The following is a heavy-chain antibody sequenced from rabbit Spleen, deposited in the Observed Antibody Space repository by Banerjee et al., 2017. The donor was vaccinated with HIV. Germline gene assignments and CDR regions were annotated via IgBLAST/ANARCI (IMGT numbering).Heavy chain of an antibody. D-gene: IGHD8-1*01. J-gene: IGHJ4*01. V-gene: IGHV1S47*01. CDR1: GFDLSSYG. CDR3: ARDGAGGSYFAL. CDR2: IDPVFGAT. Sequence: QEKLVESGGGLVQPGGSLKLSCKASGFDLSSYGVSWVRQAPGKGLEWIGYIDPVFGATYYATWLNGRFPISSHNAQNTLYLQLNSLTAADTATYFCARDGAGGSYFALWGQGTLVTVS.